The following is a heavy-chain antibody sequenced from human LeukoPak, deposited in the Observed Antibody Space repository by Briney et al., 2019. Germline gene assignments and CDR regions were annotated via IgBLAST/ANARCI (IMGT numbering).Heavy chain of an antibody. CDR1: GFIFSSYG. J-gene: IGHJ4*02. CDR3: ARGSYTSSWYGVFDY. Sequence: GGPLTLSCAASGFIFSSYGMHCVRQAPGKGLEWVAVIWYDGSNKYYADSVKGRFNISRDNSKNTLYLQMNSLRGEDTAVYYCARGSYTSSWYGVFDYWGQGTLVTVSS. D-gene: IGHD6-13*01. CDR2: IWYDGSNK. V-gene: IGHV3-33*01.